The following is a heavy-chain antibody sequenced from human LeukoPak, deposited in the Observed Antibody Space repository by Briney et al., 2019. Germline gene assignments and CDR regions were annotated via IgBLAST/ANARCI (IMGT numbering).Heavy chain of an antibody. Sequence: GGSLRLSCAASGFTVSSNYMSWVRQAPGKGLEWVSLIYSDGSAYYADSVKGRFTISRDNSKNTLYLQMNSLTAEDTAVYYCARNWFSTYFDYWGQGTLVTVTS. CDR1: GFTVSSNY. V-gene: IGHV3-53*01. CDR3: ARNWFSTYFDY. CDR2: IYSDGSA. J-gene: IGHJ4*02. D-gene: IGHD3-10*01.